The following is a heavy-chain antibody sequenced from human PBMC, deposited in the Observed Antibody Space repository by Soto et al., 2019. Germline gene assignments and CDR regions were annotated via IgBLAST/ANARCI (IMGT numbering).Heavy chain of an antibody. CDR1: GFTFSSYW. J-gene: IGHJ6*03. CDR2: IKQDGSEK. D-gene: IGHD2-2*01. V-gene: IGHV3-7*01. CDR3: ARWLPAAMFYYMDV. Sequence: GGSLRLSCAASGFTFSSYWMSWVRQAPGKGLEWVANIKQDGSEKYYVDSVKGRFTISRDNAKNSLYLQMNSLRAEDTAVYYCARWLPAAMFYYMDVWGKGTTVTVSS.